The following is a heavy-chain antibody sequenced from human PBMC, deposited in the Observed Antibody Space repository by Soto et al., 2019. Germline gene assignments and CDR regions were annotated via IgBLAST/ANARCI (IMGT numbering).Heavy chain of an antibody. Sequence: ASVKVSCKASGGTLSSYAISWVRQAPGQGLEWMGGIIPIFGTTNYAQKFQGRVTITADKSTSTAYMELSSLRSEDTAVYSCARGRFLEWLSIYYYYAMDVWGQGTTVTVSS. D-gene: IGHD3-3*01. V-gene: IGHV1-69*06. CDR3: ARGRFLEWLSIYYYYAMDV. J-gene: IGHJ6*02. CDR2: IIPIFGTT. CDR1: GGTLSSYA.